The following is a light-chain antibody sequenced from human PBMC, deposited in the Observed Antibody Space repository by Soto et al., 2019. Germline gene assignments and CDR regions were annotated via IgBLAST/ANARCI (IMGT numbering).Light chain of an antibody. V-gene: IGKV3-20*01. CDR2: GAS. CDR3: QQYGSSPPTT. CDR1: QSISNNY. Sequence: EIVLTQSPGTLSLSPGERATLSCRASQSISNNYLAWYQQKPGQAPRLLIHGASSRASGTPDRFSGSGSGTDFTLTISRLEPEDFAVYYCQQYGSSPPTTFGQGTKVEIK. J-gene: IGKJ1*01.